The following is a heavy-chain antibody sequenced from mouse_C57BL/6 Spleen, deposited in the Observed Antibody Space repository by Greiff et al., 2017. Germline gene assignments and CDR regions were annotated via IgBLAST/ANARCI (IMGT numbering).Heavy chain of an antibody. CDR2: INPGSGGT. CDR1: GYAFTNYL. Sequence: QVQLQQSGAELVRPGTSVKVSCKASGYAFTNYLIEWVKQRPGQGLEWIGVINPGSGGTNYNEKFKGKATLTADKSSSTAYMQLSSLTSEDSAVYFCARSPNYYNSFDYWGQGTTLTVSS. CDR3: ARSPNYYNSFDY. D-gene: IGHD1-1*01. V-gene: IGHV1-54*01. J-gene: IGHJ2*01.